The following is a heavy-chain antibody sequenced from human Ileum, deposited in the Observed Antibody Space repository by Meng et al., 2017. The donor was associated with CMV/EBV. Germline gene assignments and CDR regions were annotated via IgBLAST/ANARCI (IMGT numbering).Heavy chain of an antibody. CDR2: INSDGTIT. J-gene: IGHJ4*02. V-gene: IGHV3-74*01. CDR3: ARDQRSGNYPYYFDY. Sequence: GESLKISCAASGFTLSDYYMYWVRQAPGKGLVWVSRINSDGTITYYADSLEGRFTTSRDNAKNTLYLQMNSLKTEDTAVYYCARDQRSGNYPYYFDYWGLGTLVTVSS. CDR1: GFTLSDYY. D-gene: IGHD3-10*01.